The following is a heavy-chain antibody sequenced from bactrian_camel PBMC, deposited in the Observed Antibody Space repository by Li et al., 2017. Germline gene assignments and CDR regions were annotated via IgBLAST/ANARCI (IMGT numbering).Heavy chain of an antibody. V-gene: IGHV3S1*01. CDR3: AADPDCPTGDLYRY. D-gene: IGHD3*01. CDR1: GTWVNSRYC. J-gene: IGHJ4*01. CDR2: IYTGGGMT. Sequence: HVQLVESGGEPVQAGGSLRLSCQYSGTWVNSRYCMGWFRQAPGKEREGVAAIYTGGGMTWSADSAKGRFTMSADSAKNTLYLQMNNLKPEDTAMYYCAADPDCPTGDLYRYWGQGTQVTVS.